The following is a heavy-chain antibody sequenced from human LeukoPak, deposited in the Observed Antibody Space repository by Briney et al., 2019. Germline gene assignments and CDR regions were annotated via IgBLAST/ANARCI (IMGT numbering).Heavy chain of an antibody. CDR3: AKDRGKQQLVQFSMDV. V-gene: IGHV3-33*06. CDR1: GFTFSSYG. CDR2: IWYDVSNK. J-gene: IGHJ6*03. Sequence: GGSLRLSCAASGFTFSSYGMHWVRQAPGKGLEWVAVIWYDVSNKYYADSVKGRFTISRDNSKNTLYLQMNSLRAEDTAVYYCAKDRGKQQLVQFSMDVWGKGTTVTVSS. D-gene: IGHD6-13*01.